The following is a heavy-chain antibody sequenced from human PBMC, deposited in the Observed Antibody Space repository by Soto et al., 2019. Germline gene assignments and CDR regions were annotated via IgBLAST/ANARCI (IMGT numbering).Heavy chain of an antibody. D-gene: IGHD1-7*01. CDR3: AGPPELTRIYYYYGMDV. CDR1: GYSFTSYY. Sequence: GASVKVSCKASGYSFTSYYMHWVRQAPGQGLEWMGILNPIGGSTTYAQKFQGRVTITADESTSTAYMELSSLRSEDTAVYYCAGPPELTRIYYYYGMDVWGQGTTVTVSS. CDR2: LNPIGGST. J-gene: IGHJ6*02. V-gene: IGHV1-46*01.